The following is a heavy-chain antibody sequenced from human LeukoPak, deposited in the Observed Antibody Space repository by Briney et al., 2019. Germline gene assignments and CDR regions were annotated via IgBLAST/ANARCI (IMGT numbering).Heavy chain of an antibody. CDR2: ISYDGSNK. Sequence: GGSLRLSCAASGFTFSSYGMHWVRQAPGKGREWVAVISYDGSNKYYADSVKGRFTISRDNSKNTLYLQMNSLRAEDTAVYYCAKDRSGSPFDYWGQGTLVTVSS. J-gene: IGHJ4*02. D-gene: IGHD1-26*01. V-gene: IGHV3-30*18. CDR1: GFTFSSYG. CDR3: AKDRSGSPFDY.